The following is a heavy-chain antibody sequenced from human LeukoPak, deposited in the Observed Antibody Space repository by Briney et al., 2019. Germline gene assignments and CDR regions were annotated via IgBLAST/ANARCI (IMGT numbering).Heavy chain of an antibody. CDR1: GFTFEDYA. CDR2: ISWNSGSI. V-gene: IGHV3-9*01. CDR3: AKGPLHYYYYMDV. Sequence: GGSLRLSCAASGFTFEDYAMHWVRQAPGKGLEWVSGISWNSGSIGYADSVKGRYTISRDSAKNSVYLQMNSLRAEDTALYYCAKGPLHYYYYMDVWGKGTTVTVSS. J-gene: IGHJ6*03.